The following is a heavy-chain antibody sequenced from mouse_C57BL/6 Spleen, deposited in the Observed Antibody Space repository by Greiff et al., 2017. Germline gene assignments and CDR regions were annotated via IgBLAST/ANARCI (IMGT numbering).Heavy chain of an antibody. D-gene: IGHD2-3*01. CDR1: GYTFTSYW. Sequence: QVQLQQSGAELVKPGASVKLSCKASGYTFTSYWMQWVKQRPGQGLEWIGEIDPSDSYTNYNQKFKGKATLTVDTSSSTAYMQLSSLTSEDSAVYYCARTKDGYYSGYWGQGTTLTVSS. CDR2: IDPSDSYT. V-gene: IGHV1-50*01. CDR3: ARTKDGYYSGY. J-gene: IGHJ2*01.